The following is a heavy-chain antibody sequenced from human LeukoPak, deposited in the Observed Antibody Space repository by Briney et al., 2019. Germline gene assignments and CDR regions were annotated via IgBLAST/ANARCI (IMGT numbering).Heavy chain of an antibody. D-gene: IGHD3-22*01. V-gene: IGHV3-64D*06. CDR3: AREVLIGDFDY. CDR2: ISINGGST. CDR1: GTAFRTYA. Sequence: GGSLRLSCSASGTAFRTYAMHWVRQPPGKGLYYVSAISINGGSTYYADSVRGRFTISRDNSKNTLYLQMSSLRPDDTAVYYCAREVLIGDFDYWGQGTLVTVSS. J-gene: IGHJ4*02.